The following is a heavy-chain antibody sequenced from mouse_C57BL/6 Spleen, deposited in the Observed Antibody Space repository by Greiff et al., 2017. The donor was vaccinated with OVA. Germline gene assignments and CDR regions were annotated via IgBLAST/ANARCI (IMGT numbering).Heavy chain of an antibody. CDR2: IDPETGGT. V-gene: IGHV1-15*01. Sequence: VQLQQSGAELVRPGASVTLSCKASGYTFTDYEMHWVKQTPVHGLEWIGAIDPETGGTAYNQKFKGKAILTADKSSSTAYMELRSLTSEDSAVYYCTRAYGSSYDYAMDYWGQGTSVTVSS. CDR3: TRAYGSSYDYAMDY. J-gene: IGHJ4*01. D-gene: IGHD1-1*01. CDR1: GYTFTDYE.